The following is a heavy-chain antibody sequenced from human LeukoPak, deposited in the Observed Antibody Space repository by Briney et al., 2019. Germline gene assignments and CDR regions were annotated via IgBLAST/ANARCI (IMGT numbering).Heavy chain of an antibody. V-gene: IGHV4-61*01. J-gene: IGHJ4*02. CDR3: ARERYGSYLDY. CDR2: IYYSGST. D-gene: IGHD1-1*01. Sequence: PSETLSLTCTVSGGSVSSGSYYWSWIRQPPGKGLEWIGYIYYSGSTNYNPSLKSRVTISVDTSKNQFSLKLSSVTAADTAVYYRARERYGSYLDYWGQGTLVTVSS. CDR1: GGSVSSGSYY.